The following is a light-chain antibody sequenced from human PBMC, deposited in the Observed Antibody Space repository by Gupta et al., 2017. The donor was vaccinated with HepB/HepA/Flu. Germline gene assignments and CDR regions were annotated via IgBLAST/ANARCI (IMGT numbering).Light chain of an antibody. CDR1: SSDVGGYNY. J-gene: IGLJ1*01. CDR2: DVS. V-gene: IGLV2-14*03. Sequence: QSALTQPASVSGSPGQSITISCPGPSSDVGGYNYVSWYQQHPGKAPKLMIYDVSNRPAGVSTRFSASKSGNTASLTISGLQEEDDADYYCSSDTISSNRVFGTGTKLTVL. CDR3: SSDTISSNRV.